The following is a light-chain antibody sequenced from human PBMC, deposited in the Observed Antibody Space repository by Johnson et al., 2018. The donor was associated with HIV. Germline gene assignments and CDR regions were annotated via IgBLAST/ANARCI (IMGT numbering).Light chain of an antibody. J-gene: IGLJ1*01. CDR2: DNN. CDR3: GTWDSLLSAWS. Sequence: QAVLTQPPSVSAAPGQKVTISCSGSSSDIGNNYVSWYQQLPGTAPKLLIYDNNKRPSGIPDRFSGSKSGTSATLGFTGLQTGDEADYYCGTWDSLLSAWSFGTGTKVAVL. V-gene: IGLV1-51*01. CDR1: SSDIGNNY.